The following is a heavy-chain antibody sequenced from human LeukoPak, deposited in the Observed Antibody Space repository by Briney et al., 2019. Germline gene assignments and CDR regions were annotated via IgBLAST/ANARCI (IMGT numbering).Heavy chain of an antibody. V-gene: IGHV4-30-2*01. J-gene: IGHJ3*02. CDR3: ARACSSSWYAFDI. Sequence: SQTLSLTCAVSGGSISSGGYSWSWIRQPPGKGLEWIGYIYHSGSTYYNPSLKSRVTISVGRSKNQFSLKLSSVTAADTAVYYCARACSSSWYAFDIWGQGTMVTVSS. D-gene: IGHD6-13*01. CDR2: IYHSGST. CDR1: GGSISSGGYS.